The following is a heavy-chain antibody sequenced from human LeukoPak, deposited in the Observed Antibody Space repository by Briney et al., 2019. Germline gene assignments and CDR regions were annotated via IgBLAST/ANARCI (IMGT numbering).Heavy chain of an antibody. CDR2: RWHDGSKI. V-gene: IGHV3-33*01. CDR1: ELILSNYA. J-gene: IGHJ4*02. CDR3: AREDSGGYSLDS. D-gene: IGHD3-22*01. Sequence: GGSLRLSCAASELILSNYAMHWVRQAPGKGLEWVAIRWHDGSKIYYADPVKGRFTISRDSAKNTLDLQMNSLTLEDTAVYYCAREDSGGYSLDSWGQGTLVTVSS.